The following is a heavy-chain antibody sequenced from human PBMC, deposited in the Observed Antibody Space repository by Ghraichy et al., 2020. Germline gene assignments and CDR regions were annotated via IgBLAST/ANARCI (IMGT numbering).Heavy chain of an antibody. CDR3: ARAHLGSCSDSSCLSYYSDS. CDR2: INSNNGKT. CDR1: GYTFDSYG. D-gene: IGHD2-15*01. Sequence: ASVKVSCKASGYTFDSYGINWVRQAPGQGLEWMGWINSNNGKTNYAQNLQGRVTVTTDTSTSTAYMELRSLRSDDTAVNYCARAHLGSCSDSSCLSYYSDSWGQGTLVTVSA. J-gene: IGHJ4*02. V-gene: IGHV1-18*01.